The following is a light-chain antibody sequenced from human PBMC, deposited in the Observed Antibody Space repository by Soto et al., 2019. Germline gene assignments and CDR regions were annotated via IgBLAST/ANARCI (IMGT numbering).Light chain of an antibody. CDR2: GAS. CDR1: QSVSSSY. CDR3: QKYGSSPRT. Sequence: EIVLTHSPGTLSLSPGERATLSCRASQSVSSSYLAWYQQKPGQAPRLLIYGASSRATGIPDRFSGSGSGTAFTLTISRLEPEDFAVYYCQKYGSSPRTFGQGTKVDIK. V-gene: IGKV3-20*01. J-gene: IGKJ1*01.